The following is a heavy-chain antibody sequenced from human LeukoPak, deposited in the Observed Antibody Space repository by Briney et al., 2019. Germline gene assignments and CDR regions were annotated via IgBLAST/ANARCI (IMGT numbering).Heavy chain of an antibody. CDR3: ARVKSYGGYSSKYFQH. CDR1: GGSFSGYY. D-gene: IGHD4-23*01. V-gene: IGHV4-34*01. J-gene: IGHJ1*01. Sequence: KPSQTLSLTCAVYGGSFSGYYWSWIRQPPGKGLEWIGEINHSGSTNYNPSLKSRVTISVDTSKNQFSLKLSSVTAADTAVYYCARVKSYGGYSSKYFQHWGQGTLVTVPS. CDR2: INHSGST.